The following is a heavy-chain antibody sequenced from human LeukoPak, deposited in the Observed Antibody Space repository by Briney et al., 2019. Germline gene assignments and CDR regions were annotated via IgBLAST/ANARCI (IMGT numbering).Heavy chain of an antibody. J-gene: IGHJ3*02. D-gene: IGHD3-3*01. CDR3: ARACDFWSGSVDAFDI. Sequence: ASVKVSCKASGYTFTSYYMHWVRQAPGQGLEWMGIINPSGGSTSYAQKFQGRVTMTRDTSTSTVYMELSSLRSEDTAVYYCARACDFWSGSVDAFDIWGQETMVTVSS. V-gene: IGHV1-46*01. CDR2: INPSGGST. CDR1: GYTFTSYY.